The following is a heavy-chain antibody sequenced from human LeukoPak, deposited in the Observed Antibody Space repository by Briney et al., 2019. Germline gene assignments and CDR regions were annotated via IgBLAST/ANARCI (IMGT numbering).Heavy chain of an antibody. Sequence: PSQTLSLTCTVSGGSISSDVSGDAISSGGYYWSWIRQHPGKGLEWIAYIYYDGSTYYNPSLKSRVTISIDTSKNQFSLKLTSVAAADTAVYYCARRTVTARAFDIWGQGTMVTVSS. CDR2: IYYDGST. CDR1: GGSISSDVSGDAISSGGYY. J-gene: IGHJ3*02. D-gene: IGHD4-17*01. V-gene: IGHV4-31*03. CDR3: ARRTVTARAFDI.